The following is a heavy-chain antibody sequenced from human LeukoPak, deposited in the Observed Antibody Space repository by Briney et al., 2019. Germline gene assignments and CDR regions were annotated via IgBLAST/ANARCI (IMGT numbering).Heavy chain of an antibody. J-gene: IGHJ4*02. Sequence: ETLSLTCTVSGRSISGYYWSWIRQPPGKGLEWIGYIYYTGSTYYNPSLKSRVTMSVDTSKNHFSLKLTSVTAADTAVYYCARGIAAAAKQGGFDFWGQGTLVTVSS. CDR3: ARGIAAAAKQGGFDF. D-gene: IGHD6-13*01. CDR1: GRSISGYY. V-gene: IGHV4-59*12. CDR2: IYYTGST.